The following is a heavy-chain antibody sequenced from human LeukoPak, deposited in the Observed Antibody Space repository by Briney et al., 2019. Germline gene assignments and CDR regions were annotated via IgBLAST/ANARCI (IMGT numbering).Heavy chain of an antibody. D-gene: IGHD3-22*01. CDR1: GFTFDDYA. Sequence: GGSLRLSCAASGFTFDDYAMHWVRQAPGKGLEWVSGISWNSGSIGYADSVKGRFTISRDNAKNSLYLQMNSLRAEDTALYYCAKDIYYDSSGDFDYWGQGALVTVSS. V-gene: IGHV3-9*01. CDR2: ISWNSGSI. CDR3: AKDIYYDSSGDFDY. J-gene: IGHJ4*02.